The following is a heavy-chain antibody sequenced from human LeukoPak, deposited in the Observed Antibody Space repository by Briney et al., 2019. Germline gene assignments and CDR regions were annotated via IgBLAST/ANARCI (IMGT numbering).Heavy chain of an antibody. D-gene: IGHD4-17*01. CDR2: ISSSSSYI. J-gene: IGHJ1*01. Sequence: GGSLRLSCAASGFTFCSYSMNWVRQAPGKGLAWVSSISSSSSYIYYADSVKGRFTISRDNAKNSLYLQMNSLRAEDTAVYYCARGRYGDGVDAEYFQHWGQGTLVTISS. CDR1: GFTFCSYS. V-gene: IGHV3-21*01. CDR3: ARGRYGDGVDAEYFQH.